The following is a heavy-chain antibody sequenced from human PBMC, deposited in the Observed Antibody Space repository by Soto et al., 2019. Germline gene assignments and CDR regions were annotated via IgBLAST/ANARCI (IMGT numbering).Heavy chain of an antibody. Sequence: SETLSLTCTVSGGSISSGGYFWSWIRQPPDQGLEWIGHIYHGGTIYNNPSLNSRITISVDTSKAQFSLKLSSVTAADTAVYYGARGPHGDKVDDWGPGRPVTVSS. D-gene: IGHD7-27*01. CDR2: IYHGGTI. J-gene: IGHJ4*02. CDR1: GGSISSGGYF. V-gene: IGHV4-30-4*01. CDR3: ARGPHGDKVDD.